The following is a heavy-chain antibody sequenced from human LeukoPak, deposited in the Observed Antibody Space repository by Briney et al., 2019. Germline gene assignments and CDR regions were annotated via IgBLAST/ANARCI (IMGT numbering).Heavy chain of an antibody. CDR1: GFTFSSYA. J-gene: IGHJ6*02. D-gene: IGHD6-13*01. CDR2: ISSSGSTI. Sequence: PGGSLRLSCAASGFTFSSYAMSWVRQAPGKGLEWVSYISSSGSTIYYADSVKGRFTISRDNAKNSLYLQMNSLRAEDTAVYYCARDSSSWYTVGYYGMDVWGQGTTVTVSS. V-gene: IGHV3-48*03. CDR3: ARDSSSWYTVGYYGMDV.